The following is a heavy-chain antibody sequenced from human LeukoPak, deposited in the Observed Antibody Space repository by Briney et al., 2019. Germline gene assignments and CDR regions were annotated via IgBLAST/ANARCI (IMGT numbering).Heavy chain of an antibody. D-gene: IGHD6-19*01. CDR3: AKEGRDNQPGSVSGWYGYYSDY. CDR2: ISYDGSNK. J-gene: IGHJ4*02. CDR1: GFTFSSYG. Sequence: PGGSLRLSCAASGFTFSSYGMHWVRQAPGKGLEWVAVISYDGSNKYYADSVKGRFTISRDNSKNTLYLQMNSLRAEDTAVYYCAKEGRDNQPGSVSGWYGYYSDYWVQGTLVTVSS. V-gene: IGHV3-30*18.